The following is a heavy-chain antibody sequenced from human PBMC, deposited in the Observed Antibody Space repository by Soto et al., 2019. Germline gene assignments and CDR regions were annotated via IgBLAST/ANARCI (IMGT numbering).Heavy chain of an antibody. CDR1: GFTFTSYA. CDR2: ISSSSSTI. D-gene: IGHD4-17*01. V-gene: IGHV3-48*01. J-gene: IGHJ3*02. Sequence: GGSLRLSCAASGFTFTSYAMNWVRLAPGKGLEWVSYISSSSSTIYYADSVKGRFTISRDNAKNTLYLQMNSLRAEDTAVYNCARYPIYGGRAFDIWGQGTMVTVSS. CDR3: ARYPIYGGRAFDI.